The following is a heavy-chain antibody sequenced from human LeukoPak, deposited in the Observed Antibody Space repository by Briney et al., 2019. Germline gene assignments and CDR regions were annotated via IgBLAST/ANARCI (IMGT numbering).Heavy chain of an antibody. CDR1: GFTFSSYW. J-gene: IGHJ4*02. V-gene: IGHV3-74*01. D-gene: IGHD3-10*01. CDR2: INSDGSST. CDR3: ARVTSGSSYRPFDY. Sequence: GGSLRLSCAASGFTFSSYWMHWVRQAPGKGLVWVSRINSDGSSTSYADSVKGRFTISRDNAKNTLYLQMNSLRAEDTAVYYCARVTSGSSYRPFDYWGQGTLVTVSS.